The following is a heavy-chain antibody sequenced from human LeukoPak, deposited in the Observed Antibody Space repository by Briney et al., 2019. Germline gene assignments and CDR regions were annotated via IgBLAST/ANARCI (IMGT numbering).Heavy chain of an antibody. CDR2: MNPNSGNT. J-gene: IGHJ5*02. V-gene: IGHV1-8*03. Sequence: ASVKVSCKASGYTFTSYDINWVRQATGQGLECMGCMNPNSGNTGYAQKFQGRVTITRNTSMSTAYMEPSSVRSEDTAVYYCARGVGYCSSTSCKLAWFDPWGQGTLVTVSS. D-gene: IGHD2-2*01. CDR1: GYTFTSYD. CDR3: ARGVGYCSSTSCKLAWFDP.